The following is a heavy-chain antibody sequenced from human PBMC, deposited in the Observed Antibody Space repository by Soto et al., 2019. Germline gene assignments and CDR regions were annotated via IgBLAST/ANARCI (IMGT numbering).Heavy chain of an antibody. CDR2: ITYTGDTT. CDR3: VKDWPRTISVTSDY. J-gene: IGHJ4*02. V-gene: IGHV3-23*01. CDR1: GFDFSSYA. D-gene: IGHD4-17*01. Sequence: DVYLLESGGTLVQPGGSLRLSGAAAGFDFSSYAMTWVRQAPGKGLEWVSGITYTGDTTYYADYVKGRFTISRDNYRNTLYLQMKGLRDDYTAMYFCVKDWPRTISVTSDYWGQGTLVTVSS.